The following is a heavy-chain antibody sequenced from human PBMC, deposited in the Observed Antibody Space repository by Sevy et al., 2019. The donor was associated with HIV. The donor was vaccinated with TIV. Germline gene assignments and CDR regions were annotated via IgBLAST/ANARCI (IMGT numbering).Heavy chain of an antibody. CDR1: GFTFSSYG. D-gene: IGHD3-22*01. V-gene: IGHV3-33*01. J-gene: IGHJ3*02. Sequence: GGSLRLSCAASGFTFSSYGMHWVRQAPGKGLEWVAVIWYDGSNKYYADSLKGRFTISRDNSKSTLYLPMNSLRADDTAVYYCARVDYYDSSGYAFDIWGQGTMVTVSS. CDR3: ARVDYYDSSGYAFDI. CDR2: IWYDGSNK.